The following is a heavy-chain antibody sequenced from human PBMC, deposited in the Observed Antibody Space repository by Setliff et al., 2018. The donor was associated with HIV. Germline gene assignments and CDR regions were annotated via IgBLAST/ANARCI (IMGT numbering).Heavy chain of an antibody. J-gene: IGHJ4*02. D-gene: IGHD3-22*01. CDR2: VSPGGDTT. CDR3: AKPTSGYYPRPFDL. Sequence: GSLRLSCAASGFAFSTFDMNWVRQSPEKGLEWVSAVSPGGDTTYYPDSVKGRFTVSRDDSRNMLFLQMNNLGVEDTAIYYCAKPTSGYYPRPFDLWGQGTMVTVSS. CDR1: GFAFSTFD. V-gene: IGHV3-23*01.